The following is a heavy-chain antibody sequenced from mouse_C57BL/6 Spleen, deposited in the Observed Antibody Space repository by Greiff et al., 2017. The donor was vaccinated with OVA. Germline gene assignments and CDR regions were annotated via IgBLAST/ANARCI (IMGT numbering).Heavy chain of an antibody. D-gene: IGHD1-1*01. CDR2: IYPRDGRT. CDR3: ARWDYCSSYVGY. J-gene: IGHJ2*01. V-gene: IGHV1-78*01. Sequence: VKLQQSDAELVKPGASVKISCKVSGYTFTDHTIHWMKQRPEQGLEWIGYIYPRDGRTKYHEKFKGKATLTADNSSSTAYLQLNSLTSEDSSVYFCARWDYCSSYVGYWGQGTTLTVSS. CDR1: GYTFTDHT.